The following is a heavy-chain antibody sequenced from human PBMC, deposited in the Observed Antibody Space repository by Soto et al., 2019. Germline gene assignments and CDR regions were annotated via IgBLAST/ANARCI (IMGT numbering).Heavy chain of an antibody. CDR1: GGSISSGDYY. Sequence: SETLSLTCTVSGGSISSGDYYWSWIRQPPGKGLEWIGYIYYSGSTYYNPSLKSRVTVSVDTSKNQFSLKLSSVTAADTAVYYCAVVPAAIGYFRFFDPWGQGTLVTVSS. J-gene: IGHJ5*02. CDR2: IYYSGST. CDR3: AVVPAAIGYFRFFDP. V-gene: IGHV4-30-4*01. D-gene: IGHD2-2*02.